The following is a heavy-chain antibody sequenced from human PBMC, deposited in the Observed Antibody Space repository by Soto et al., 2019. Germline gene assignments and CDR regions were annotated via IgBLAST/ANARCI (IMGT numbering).Heavy chain of an antibody. CDR3: VRLFFGGAGGYFDY. J-gene: IGHJ4*02. CDR1: GGSISTDY. CDR2: IYYSGTP. V-gene: IGHV4-59*08. D-gene: IGHD2-21*01. Sequence: SETLSLTCTVAGGSISTDYWNWIRQPPGKGPEWIGYIYYSGTPNYNPSLKSRVTISLDTSKKQFSLKLSSVIAADTAVYYCVRLFFGGAGGYFDYWGLGTLLTISS.